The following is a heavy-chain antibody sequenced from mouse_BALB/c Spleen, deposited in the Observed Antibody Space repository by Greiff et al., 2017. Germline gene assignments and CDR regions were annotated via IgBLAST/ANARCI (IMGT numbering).Heavy chain of an antibody. CDR1: GFTFSDYY. CDR3: ARGANWAMDY. J-gene: IGHJ4*01. V-gene: IGHV5-4*02. CDR2: ISDGGSYT. Sequence: EVKLMESGGGLVKPGGSLKLSCAASGFTFSDYYMYWVRQTPEKRLEWVATISDGGSYTYYPDSVKGRFTISRDNAKNNLYLQMSSLKSEDTAMYYCARGANWAMDYWGQGTSVTVSS. D-gene: IGHD4-1*01.